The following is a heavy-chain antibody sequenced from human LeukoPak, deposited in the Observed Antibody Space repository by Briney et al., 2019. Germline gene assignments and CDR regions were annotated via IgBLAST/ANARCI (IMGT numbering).Heavy chain of an antibody. V-gene: IGHV3-30-3*01. J-gene: IGHJ4*02. CDR2: ISDDGSNK. D-gene: IGHD3-22*01. CDR1: GFTFSSYA. CDR3: ARDFYDSSAKILDY. Sequence: GGSLRLSCAASGFTFSSYAMHWVRQAPGKGLEWVAVISDDGSNKYYADSVKGRFTISRDNSKNTLYLQMNSLRAEDTAVYYCARDFYDSSAKILDYWGQGTLVTVSS.